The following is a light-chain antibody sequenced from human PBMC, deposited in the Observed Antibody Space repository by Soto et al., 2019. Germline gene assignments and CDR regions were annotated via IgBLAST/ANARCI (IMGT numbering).Light chain of an antibody. J-gene: IGLJ3*02. Sequence: SYELTQPPSVSVAPGQTARITCGGSKLGSESVHWYRQKPGQAPVLVVYDDSDRPSGIPKRFSGSNSGHTATLTINRVEAGDEADYYCQVWDSSDNHVVFGGGTKLTVL. V-gene: IGLV3-21*02. CDR1: KLGSES. CDR2: DDS. CDR3: QVWDSSDNHVV.